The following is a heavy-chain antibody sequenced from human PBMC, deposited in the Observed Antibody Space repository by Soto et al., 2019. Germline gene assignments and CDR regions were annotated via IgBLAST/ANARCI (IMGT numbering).Heavy chain of an antibody. CDR2: IIPILGIA. CDR3: ATRIAVAGPYWYFDL. Sequence: QVQLVQSGAEVKKPGSSVKVSCKASGGTFSSYIISWVRQAPGQGLEWMGRIIPILGIANYAQKFQGRVTITADKSTSTAYMELSSLRSEDTAVYYCATRIAVAGPYWYFDLWGRGTLVTVSS. D-gene: IGHD6-19*01. J-gene: IGHJ2*01. CDR1: GGTFSSYI. V-gene: IGHV1-69*02.